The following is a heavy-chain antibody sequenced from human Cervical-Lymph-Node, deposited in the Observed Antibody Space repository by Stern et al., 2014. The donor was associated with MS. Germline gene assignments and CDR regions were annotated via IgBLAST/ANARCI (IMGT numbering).Heavy chain of an antibody. D-gene: IGHD4-17*01. CDR3: ARSALYDDSGEYHMDV. V-gene: IGHV1-45*02. Sequence: VHLVESGGEVKKTGSSVKVSCKASGWTLTYRYLHWVRQAPGQALEWMGWITPYNGNTNYAQKFQGRLTISRDTSMRTSYMELTSLRSDDTAIYFCARSALYDDSGEYHMDVWGQGTTVTVSS. CDR2: ITPYNGNT. J-gene: IGHJ6*02. CDR1: GWTLTYRY.